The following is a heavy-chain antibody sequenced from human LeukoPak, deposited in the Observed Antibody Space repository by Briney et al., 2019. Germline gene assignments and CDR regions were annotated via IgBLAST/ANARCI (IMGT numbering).Heavy chain of an antibody. J-gene: IGHJ4*02. CDR2: INHSGST. V-gene: IGHV4-34*01. Sequence: SETLSLTCAVYGGSFSGYYWSWIRQPPGKGLEWIGEINHSGSTNYNPSLKSRVTISVDTSKNQFSLKLGSVTAADTAVYYCARDKRDIGIDYWGRGTLVTVSS. D-gene: IGHD2-15*01. CDR1: GGSFSGYY. CDR3: ARDKRDIGIDY.